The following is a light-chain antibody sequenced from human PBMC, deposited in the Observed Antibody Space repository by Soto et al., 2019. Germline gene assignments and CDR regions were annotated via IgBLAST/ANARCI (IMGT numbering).Light chain of an antibody. J-gene: IGLJ2*01. V-gene: IGLV1-40*01. Sequence: QSVLTQPPSVSGAPGQRVSISCTGTSSNIGAGYDVHWYQHLPGTAPKLIIFGDINRPSGVPDRFSGSKCGTSASLAITGLQAEDEDDYYCQSYGSSLSISVFGGGTKLTVL. CDR2: GDI. CDR3: QSYGSSLSISV. CDR1: SSNIGAGYD.